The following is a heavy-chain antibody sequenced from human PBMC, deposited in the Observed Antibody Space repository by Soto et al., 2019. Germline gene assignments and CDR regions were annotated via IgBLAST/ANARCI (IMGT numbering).Heavy chain of an antibody. J-gene: IGHJ6*02. D-gene: IGHD3-3*01. CDR2: IYYSGST. V-gene: IGHV4-39*01. CDR1: GGSIVDLSDC. CDR3: ARLSRRGRDFWSGYPNYYYYYYGMDV. Sequence: PLLTLRLSSTVLGGSIVDLSDCWSLIRQPPGKGLEWIGSIYYSGSTYYNPSLKSRVTISVDTSKNQFSLKLSSVTAADTAVYYCARLSRRGRDFWSGYPNYYYYYYGMDVWGQGTTVTVSS.